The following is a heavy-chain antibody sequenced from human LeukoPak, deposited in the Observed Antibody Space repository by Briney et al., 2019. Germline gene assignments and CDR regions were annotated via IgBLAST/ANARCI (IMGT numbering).Heavy chain of an antibody. Sequence: GASVKVSCKASGYTFTSYGISWVRQAPGQGIEWMGWISAYNGNTNYAQKLQGRVTMTTDTSTSTAYTELRSLRSDDTAVYYCARGGTYGETGDAFDIWGQGTMVTVSS. CDR1: GYTFTSYG. CDR3: ARGGTYGETGDAFDI. V-gene: IGHV1-18*01. J-gene: IGHJ3*02. CDR2: ISAYNGNT. D-gene: IGHD1-14*01.